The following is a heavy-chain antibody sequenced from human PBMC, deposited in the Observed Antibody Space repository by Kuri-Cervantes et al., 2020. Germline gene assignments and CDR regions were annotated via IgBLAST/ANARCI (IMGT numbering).Heavy chain of an antibody. J-gene: IGHJ5*02. CDR2: ISAYNSNT. CDR3: ARRNRGSTLRTWFDP. V-gene: IGHV1-18*01. Sequence: ASVKVSCKASGYTFTSYGISWVRQAPGQGLEWMGWISAYNSNTNYAQKLQGRVTMTRNTSITTAYMELSSLTSEDTAVYYCARRNRGSTLRTWFDPWGQGTLVTVS. CDR1: GYTFTSYG. D-gene: IGHD2/OR15-2a*01.